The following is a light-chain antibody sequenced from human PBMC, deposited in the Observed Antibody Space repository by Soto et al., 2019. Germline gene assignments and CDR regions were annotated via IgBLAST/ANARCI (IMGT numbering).Light chain of an antibody. V-gene: IGLV2-14*01. J-gene: IGLJ1*01. CDR1: SSDVGGYNY. Sequence: QSALTQPASVSGSPGQSITISCTATSSDVGGYNYVSWYQQHPGKAPKLMIYEVSNRPSRVSNRFSGSKSGNTASLTISGLQAEDEADYYCSSYTRSSTSYVFGTGTKVTVL. CDR3: SSYTRSSTSYV. CDR2: EVS.